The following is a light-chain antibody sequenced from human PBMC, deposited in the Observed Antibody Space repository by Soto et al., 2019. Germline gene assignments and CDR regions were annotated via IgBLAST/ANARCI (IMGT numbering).Light chain of an antibody. J-gene: IGLJ1*01. CDR3: SSYAGSNNYV. V-gene: IGLV2-8*01. CDR1: SSDVGGYNY. CDR2: EVN. Sequence: QSALTQPPSASGSPGQSVAISCTGTSSDVGGYNYVSWYQLHPGKAPKLMIYEVNLRPSGVPDRFSGSKSGNTASLTVSGLQAEDEADYYCSSYAGSNNYVFGTGTKLIVL.